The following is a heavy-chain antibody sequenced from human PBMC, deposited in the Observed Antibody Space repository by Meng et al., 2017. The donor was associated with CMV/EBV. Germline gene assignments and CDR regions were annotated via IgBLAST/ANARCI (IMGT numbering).Heavy chain of an antibody. D-gene: IGHD1-26*01. CDR3: ARGGWGAGSDY. CDR2: INSDGSST. J-gene: IGHJ4*02. CDR1: GFTFDDYA. V-gene: IGHV3-74*01. Sequence: GGSLRLSCAASGFTFDDYAMHWVRQAPGKGLEWVSGINSDGSSTSYADSVKGRFTISRDNAKNTLYLQMNSLRAEDTAVYYCARGGWGAGSDYWGQGTLVTVSS.